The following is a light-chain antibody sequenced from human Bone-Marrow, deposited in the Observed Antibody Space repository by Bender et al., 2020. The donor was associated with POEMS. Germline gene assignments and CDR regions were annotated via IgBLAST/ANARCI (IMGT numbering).Light chain of an antibody. J-gene: IGLJ2*01. CDR1: SIGFYNY. Sequence: QSALTQPRSVSGSPGQSVTITCSGSSIGFYNYVSWYQQHPGKAPKLMIYDVMRRPSGVTDRFSGSRSGDTATLIISDLQTEDEADYYCCSCAGIYADVLFGGGTKLTV. CDR3: CSCAGIYADVL. CDR2: DVM. V-gene: IGLV2-11*01.